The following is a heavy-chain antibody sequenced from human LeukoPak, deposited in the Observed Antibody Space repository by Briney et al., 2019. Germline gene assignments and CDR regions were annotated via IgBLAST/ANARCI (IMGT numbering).Heavy chain of an antibody. V-gene: IGHV1-69*05. J-gene: IGHJ3*02. CDR2: IILIFGTA. Sequence: GASVKVSCKASGGTFSSYAISWVRQAPGQGLEWMGRIILIFGTANYAQKFQGRVTITTDESTSTAYMELSSMRSADKAVYYCERGGDSSGYNYIGSAFDIWGQGTMVTVSS. CDR1: GGTFSSYA. D-gene: IGHD3-22*01. CDR3: ERGGDSSGYNYIGSAFDI.